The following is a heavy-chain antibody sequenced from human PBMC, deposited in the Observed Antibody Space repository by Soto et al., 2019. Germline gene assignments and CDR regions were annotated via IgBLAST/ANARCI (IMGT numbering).Heavy chain of an antibody. D-gene: IGHD3-3*01. J-gene: IGHJ5*02. CDR2: IRHDGGSR. CDR1: GFTFSSSP. V-gene: IGHV3-23*04. Sequence: EVQLVQSGGGLVQPGGSLRLSCAASGFTFSSSPISWVRQVPGKGLEWISAIRHDGGSRNYAPSVKGRVTLSRDNSKNTSSLRMKTLRAEDTAMYYCVRDHYIMSDFWSASSSAWAQGALVIVSS. CDR3: VRDHYIMSDFWSASSSA.